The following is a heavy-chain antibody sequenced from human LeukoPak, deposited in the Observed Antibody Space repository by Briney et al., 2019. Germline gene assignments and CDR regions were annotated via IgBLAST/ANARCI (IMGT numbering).Heavy chain of an antibody. CDR2: MNPNSGNT. CDR1: GYTFTIYD. J-gene: IGHJ6*02. Sequence: GASVKVSCKASGYTFTIYDINWVRQATGQGLEWMGWMNPNSGNTGYAQKFQGRVTMTRNTSISTAYMELSSLRSEDTAVYYCARDQFYCSSTSCYTNYGMDVWGQGTTVTVSS. V-gene: IGHV1-8*01. CDR3: ARDQFYCSSTSCYTNYGMDV. D-gene: IGHD2-2*02.